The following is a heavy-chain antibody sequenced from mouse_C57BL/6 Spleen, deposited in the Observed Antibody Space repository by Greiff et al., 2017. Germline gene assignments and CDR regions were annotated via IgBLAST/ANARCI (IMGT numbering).Heavy chain of an antibody. D-gene: IGHD2-4*01. CDR3: AIYDYDDGYYAMDY. CDR2: ISYDGSN. V-gene: IGHV3-6*01. Sequence: EVKLQESGPGLVKPSQSLSLTCSVTGYSITSGYYWNWLRQFPGNKLEWMGYISYDGSNNYNQSLKNRISITRDTSKNQFFLKLNSVTTEDTATFYCAIYDYDDGYYAMDYWGQGTSVTVS. J-gene: IGHJ4*01. CDR1: GYSITSGYY.